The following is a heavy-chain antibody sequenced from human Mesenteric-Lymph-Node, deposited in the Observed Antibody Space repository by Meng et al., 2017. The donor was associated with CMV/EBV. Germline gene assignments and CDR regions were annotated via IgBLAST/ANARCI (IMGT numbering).Heavy chain of an antibody. CDR3: ARSSFDSYYYGVDV. V-gene: IGHV1-69*10. J-gene: IGHJ6*02. D-gene: IGHD3-22*01. Sequence: SVKVSCKASGGSLSDYAISWVRQAPGQGLEWVGGIIPILAKLSYAQNFQGRVTITADKSTSTAYMELSSLRSEDTAVYYCARSSFDSYYYGVDVWGQGTTVTVSS. CDR2: IIPILAKL. CDR1: GGSLSDYA.